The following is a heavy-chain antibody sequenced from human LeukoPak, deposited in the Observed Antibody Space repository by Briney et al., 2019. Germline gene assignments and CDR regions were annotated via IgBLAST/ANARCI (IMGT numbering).Heavy chain of an antibody. CDR3: ARHDSSGYYYVRAYFDY. CDR1: GGSISSSSYY. J-gene: IGHJ4*02. Sequence: SETLSLTCTVSGGSISSSSYYWGWIRQPPGKGLEWIGNIYYSGSTYYNPSLKSRVTISVDTSKNQFSPKLSSVTAADTAVYYCARHDSSGYYYVRAYFDYWGQGALVTVSS. CDR2: IYYSGST. V-gene: IGHV4-39*01. D-gene: IGHD3-22*01.